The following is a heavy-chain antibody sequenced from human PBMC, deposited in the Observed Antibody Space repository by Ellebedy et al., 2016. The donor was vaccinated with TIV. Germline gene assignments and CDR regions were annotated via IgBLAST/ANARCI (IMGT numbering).Heavy chain of an antibody. J-gene: IGHJ5*01. D-gene: IGHD2-21*02. V-gene: IGHV3-23*01. CDR1: GFTFSSFA. CDR2: IINTGGTT. CDR3: GRDAVTGNGRWDWLDS. Sequence: GESLKISCAASGFTFSSFAMSWVRQAPGKGLEWVSSIINTGGTTYYADSVKGRFTISRDNSRNTLYLQMNSLRADDSAIYYCGRDAVTGNGRWDWLDSWGRGSLVTVSS.